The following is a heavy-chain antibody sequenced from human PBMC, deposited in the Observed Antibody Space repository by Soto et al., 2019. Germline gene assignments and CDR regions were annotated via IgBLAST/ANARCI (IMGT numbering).Heavy chain of an antibody. Sequence: EVQLVESGGGLVKPGGSLRLSCAASGFTFSSYSMNWVRQAPGKGLEWVASISSSSSYIYYADSVKGRFTISRDNANNSLYLQVNSLRAEDTAVYYCARDPKYYYGSGSYFRGDLDYWGHGTLVTVSS. CDR3: ARDPKYYYGSGSYFRGDLDY. CDR1: GFTFSSYS. D-gene: IGHD3-10*01. J-gene: IGHJ4*01. V-gene: IGHV3-21*01. CDR2: ISSSSSYI.